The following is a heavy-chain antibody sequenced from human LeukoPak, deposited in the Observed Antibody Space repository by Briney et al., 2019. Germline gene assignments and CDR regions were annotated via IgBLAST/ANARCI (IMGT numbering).Heavy chain of an antibody. CDR3: AREVGNWNYSREFDY. CDR1: GFTFSSYS. J-gene: IGHJ4*02. CDR2: ISSSSSYI. D-gene: IGHD1-7*01. Sequence: GGSLRLSCAASGFTFSSYSMNWVRQAPGKGLEWVSSISSSSSYIYYADSVKGRFTISRDNAKNSLYLQMNSLRAEDTAVYYCAREVGNWNYSREFDYWGQGTLVTVSS. V-gene: IGHV3-21*01.